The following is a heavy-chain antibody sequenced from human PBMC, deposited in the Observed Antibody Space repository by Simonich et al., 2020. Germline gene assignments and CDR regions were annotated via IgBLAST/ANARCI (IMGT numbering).Heavy chain of an antibody. CDR3: ARGRLYFDY. Sequence: QVQLQESGPGLVKPSETLSLTCTVSGGSISSYYWSWIRQPPGKGLEWIGYIYYSGSTNYHPSLKSRVTISVDTSKNQFSLKLSSVTAADTAVYYCARGRLYFDYWGQGTLVTVSS. CDR1: GGSISSYY. D-gene: IGHD2-15*01. CDR2: IYYSGST. V-gene: IGHV4-59*01. J-gene: IGHJ4*02.